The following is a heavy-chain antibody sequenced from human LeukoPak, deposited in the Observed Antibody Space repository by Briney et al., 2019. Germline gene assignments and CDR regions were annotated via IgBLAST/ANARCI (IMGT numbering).Heavy chain of an antibody. CDR3: AKFAGVIRYLNWFDP. CDR2: ISGSGGST. V-gene: IGHV3-23*01. CDR1: GFTFSSYA. Sequence: PGGSLRLSCAASGFTFSSYAMSWVRQAPGKGLEWVSAISGSGGSTYYADSVKGRFTISRDNSKDTLYLQMNSLRAEDTAVYYCAKFAGVIRYLNWFDPWGQGTLVTVSS. D-gene: IGHD3-3*01. J-gene: IGHJ5*02.